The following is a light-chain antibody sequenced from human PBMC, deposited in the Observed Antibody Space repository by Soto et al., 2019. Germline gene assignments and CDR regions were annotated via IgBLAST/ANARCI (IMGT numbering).Light chain of an antibody. Sequence: IGLTQSPATLSLSPGETAPLSCMSSQNISSYVAWYQLKPGQPPRLLSYDASNRATGIPARFNSSGSGTDFTLTISSLEPEDFALYYCQQRTNWPRGTLGRRAKLEIK. CDR1: QNISSY. J-gene: IGKJ2*02. CDR3: QQRTNWPRGT. CDR2: DAS. V-gene: IGKV3-11*01.